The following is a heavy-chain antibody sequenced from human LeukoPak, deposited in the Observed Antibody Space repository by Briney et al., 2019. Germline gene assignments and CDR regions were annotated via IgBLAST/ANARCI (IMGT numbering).Heavy chain of an antibody. D-gene: IGHD2-2*01. Sequence: GGSLRLSCAASRFTFSTYWMSWVRQAPGKGLEWVAVISYDGINKYYADSVKGRFTISRDNSKNTLFLQMNSLRVEDTAVYYCAKGYCSSTSCLKTDWGQGTLVTVSS. CDR3: AKGYCSSTSCLKTD. CDR1: RFTFSTYW. CDR2: ISYDGINK. J-gene: IGHJ4*02. V-gene: IGHV3-30*18.